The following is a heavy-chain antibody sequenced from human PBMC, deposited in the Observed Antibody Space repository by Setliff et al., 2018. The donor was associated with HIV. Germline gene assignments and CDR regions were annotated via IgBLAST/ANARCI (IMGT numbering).Heavy chain of an antibody. J-gene: IGHJ4*02. V-gene: IGHV4-34*01. CDR3: ARGKNYYDSSGYHY. CDR2: INNSGST. D-gene: IGHD3-22*01. Sequence: SETLSLTCAVYGGSFSGYFWSWIRQPPGKGLEWIGEINNSGSTNYNPSLKSRVTISVDTSKNQFSLKLSSVTAADTAVYYCARGKNYYDSSGYHYWGQGTLVTVS. CDR1: GGSFSGYF.